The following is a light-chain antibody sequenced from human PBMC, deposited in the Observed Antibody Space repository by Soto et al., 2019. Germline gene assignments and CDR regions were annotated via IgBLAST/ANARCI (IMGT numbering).Light chain of an antibody. CDR1: SSDVGGYNY. CDR2: EVS. Sequence: QSALTQPASVSGSPGQSITISCTGTSSDVGGYNYVSWYQQHPGKAPKVMIYEVSNRPSGVSNRFSGSKSGNTASLTISGLQAEDEADYYCSSYTSGTSWVFGGGTKLIVL. CDR3: SSYTSGTSWV. V-gene: IGLV2-14*01. J-gene: IGLJ3*02.